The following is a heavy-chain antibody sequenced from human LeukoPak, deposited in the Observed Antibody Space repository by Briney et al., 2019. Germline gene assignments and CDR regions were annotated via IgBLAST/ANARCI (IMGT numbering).Heavy chain of an antibody. CDR1: GFTFSSYG. J-gene: IGHJ4*02. V-gene: IGHV3-NL1*01. D-gene: IGHD1-26*01. CDR2: IYSGGST. CDR3: VCRIGGAPQ. Sequence: GGSLRLSCATSGFTFSSYGVHWVRQAPGKGLEWVSVIYSGGSTYYADSVKGRFTISRDNSKNTLYLQMNSLRADDTAVYYCVCRIGGAPQWGQGTLVTVSS.